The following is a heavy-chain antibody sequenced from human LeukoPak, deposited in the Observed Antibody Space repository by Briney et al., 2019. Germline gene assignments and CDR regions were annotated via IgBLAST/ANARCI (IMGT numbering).Heavy chain of an antibody. Sequence: GGSLRLSCAASGFTFSSYAMSWVRQAPGKGLEWVSGISWNSGSIGYADSVKGRFTISRDNAKNSLYLQMNSLRAEDTALYYCAKGAYGDYNYYYGMDVWGQGTTVTVSS. CDR1: GFTFSSYA. CDR2: ISWNSGSI. CDR3: AKGAYGDYNYYYGMDV. J-gene: IGHJ6*02. D-gene: IGHD4-17*01. V-gene: IGHV3-9*01.